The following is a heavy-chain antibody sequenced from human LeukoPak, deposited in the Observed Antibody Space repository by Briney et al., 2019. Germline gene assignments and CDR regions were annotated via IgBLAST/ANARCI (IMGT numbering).Heavy chain of an antibody. J-gene: IGHJ4*02. CDR3: ARVSYDFWSGYYTDY. CDR1: GFTFSSYW. V-gene: IGHV3-7*01. CDR2: IKQDGSEK. D-gene: IGHD3-3*01. Sequence: GGPLRLSCAASGFTFSSYWMSWVRQAPGKGLEWVANIKQDGSEKYYVDSVKGRFTISRDNAKNSLYLQMNSLRAEDTAVYYCARVSYDFWSGYYTDYWGQGTLVTVSS.